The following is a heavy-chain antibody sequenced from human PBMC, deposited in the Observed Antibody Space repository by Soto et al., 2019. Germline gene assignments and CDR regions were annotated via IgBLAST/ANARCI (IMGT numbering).Heavy chain of an antibody. V-gene: IGHV3-30*18. J-gene: IGHJ3*02. D-gene: IGHD1-26*01. Sequence: QVQLVESGGGVVQPGRSLRLSCAASGFTFSSYGMHWVRQAPGKGLEWVAVISYDGSNKYYADSVKGRFTISRDNSKNTLYLEMNSLKAEDKAVYYCAKPHSGSYLGDDAFDIWGQGTMVTVSS. CDR3: AKPHSGSYLGDDAFDI. CDR2: ISYDGSNK. CDR1: GFTFSSYG.